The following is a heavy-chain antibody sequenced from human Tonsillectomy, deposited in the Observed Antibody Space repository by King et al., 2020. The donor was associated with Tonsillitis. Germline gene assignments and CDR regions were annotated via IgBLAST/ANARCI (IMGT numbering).Heavy chain of an antibody. CDR2: IYPDDSDT. V-gene: IGHV5-51*01. D-gene: IGHD3-3*01. J-gene: IGHJ6*02. CDR1: GYSFTTYW. Sequence: VQLVQSGAEVKKPGESLKISCKGSGYSFTTYWIGWVRQMPGKGLEWMGIIYPDDSDTRYSPSFQGQVTISADKSISTAYLQWSSLKASDTAMYYCASLGYDFVVVPTNRNYYYYYGMDVWGQGTTVTVSS. CDR3: ASLGYDFVVVPTNRNYYYYYGMDV.